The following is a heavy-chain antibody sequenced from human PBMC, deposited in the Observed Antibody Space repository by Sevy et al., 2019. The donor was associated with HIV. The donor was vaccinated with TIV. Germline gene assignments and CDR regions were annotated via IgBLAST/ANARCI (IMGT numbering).Heavy chain of an antibody. V-gene: IGHV4-39*02. D-gene: IGHD2-2*01. Sequence: SETLSLTCSVSGGTIVSSGHYWGWIRQTPGKGLEWMGSIYYNGHPYYNPSLKSRLTISIDTSKNQFSLNLGSVTAADTGLYFCAREAGGYDYDYGLDVWGQGTTVTVS. J-gene: IGHJ6*02. CDR3: AREAGGYDYDYGLDV. CDR2: IYYNGHP. CDR1: GGTIVSSGHY.